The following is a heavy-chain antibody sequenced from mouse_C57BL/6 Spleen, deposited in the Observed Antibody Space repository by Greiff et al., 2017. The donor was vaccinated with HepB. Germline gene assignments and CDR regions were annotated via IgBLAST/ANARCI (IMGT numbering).Heavy chain of an antibody. V-gene: IGHV5-4*03. CDR1: GFTFSSYA. Sequence: EVKLVESGGGLVKPGGSLKLSCAASGFTFSSYAMSWVRQTPEKRLEWVATISDGGSYTYYPDNVKGRFTISRDNAKNNLYLQMSHLKSEDTAMYYCARGGVGRWMDYWGQGTSVTVSS. D-gene: IGHD4-1*01. CDR3: ARGGVGRWMDY. J-gene: IGHJ4*01. CDR2: ISDGGSYT.